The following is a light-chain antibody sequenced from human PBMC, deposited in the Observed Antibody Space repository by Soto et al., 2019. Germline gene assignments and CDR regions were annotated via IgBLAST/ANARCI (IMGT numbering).Light chain of an antibody. CDR1: QSISSW. Sequence: DIQMTQSPSALSASVGDRVTITCRASQSISSWLAWYQQKPGKAPRLLIYQASSLETEVPSRFSGSGSGTEFTLTISSLQPGDFATYYCQQYNSYSRTFGQGTKVDIK. V-gene: IGKV1-5*03. CDR2: QAS. J-gene: IGKJ1*01. CDR3: QQYNSYSRT.